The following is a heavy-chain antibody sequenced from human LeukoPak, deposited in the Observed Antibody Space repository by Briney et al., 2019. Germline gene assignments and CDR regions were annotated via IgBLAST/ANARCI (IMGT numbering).Heavy chain of an antibody. Sequence: SVKVSCKASGGTFSSYALSWVRQAPGQGLEWMGGIIPIFGTANYAQKFQGRVTITAVKSTGPAYMELSSLRSEDRAVYYCAREEEGYFDYWGQGTLVSVSS. J-gene: IGHJ4*02. CDR3: AREEEGYFDY. CDR2: IIPIFGTA. CDR1: GGTFSSYA. V-gene: IGHV1-69*06.